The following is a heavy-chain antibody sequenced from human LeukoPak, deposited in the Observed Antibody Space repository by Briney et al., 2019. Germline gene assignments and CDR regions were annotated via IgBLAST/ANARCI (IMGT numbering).Heavy chain of an antibody. Sequence: SETLSLTRAVYGGSFSGYYWSWIRQPPGKGLEWIGEINHSGSTNYNPSLKSRVTISVDTSKNQFSLKLSSVTAADTAVYYCARGLGITVTTEAVFDYWGQGTLVTVSS. V-gene: IGHV4-34*01. CDR1: GGSFSGYY. J-gene: IGHJ4*02. CDR2: INHSGST. D-gene: IGHD4-17*01. CDR3: ARGLGITVTTEAVFDY.